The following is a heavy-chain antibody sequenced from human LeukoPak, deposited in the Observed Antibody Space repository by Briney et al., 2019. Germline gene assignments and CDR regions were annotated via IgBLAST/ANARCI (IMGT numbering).Heavy chain of an antibody. CDR3: ARALGWLDYFDY. D-gene: IGHD6-19*01. CDR2: IIPIFGTA. J-gene: IGHJ4*02. CDR1: GGTFSSYA. V-gene: IGHV1-69*13. Sequence: ASVKVSCKASGGTFSSYAISWVRQAPGQGLEWMGGIIPIFGTANYAQKFRGRVTITADESTSTAYMELSSLRSEDTAVYYCARALGWLDYFDYWGQGTLVTVSS.